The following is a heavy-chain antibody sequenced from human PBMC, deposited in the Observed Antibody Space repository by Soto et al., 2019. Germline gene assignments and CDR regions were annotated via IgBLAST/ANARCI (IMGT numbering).Heavy chain of an antibody. D-gene: IGHD6-13*01. CDR3: TRAGIAGYYYALDV. CDR1: AGSISTHY. V-gene: IGHV4-4*07. CDR2: IYSSGTT. J-gene: IGHJ6*02. Sequence: SETLSLTCTVSAGSISTHYWSWIRQPAGKGLEWIGRIYSSGTTNYNPSLKSRVTMSVDPSKNQFSLRLSSVTAAATAVYYCTRAGIAGYYYALDVWGQGTTVTVSS.